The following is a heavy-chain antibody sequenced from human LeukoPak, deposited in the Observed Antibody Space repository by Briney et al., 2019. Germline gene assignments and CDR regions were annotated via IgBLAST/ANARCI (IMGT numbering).Heavy chain of an antibody. Sequence: SETLSLTCTVSGGSISSSSYYWGWIRQPPGKGLEWIGSIYYSGSTYYNPSLKSRVTISVDTSKNQFSLKLSSVTAADTAVYYCARRGRWPRYFDYWGQGTLVTVSS. D-gene: IGHD5-24*01. CDR2: IYYSGST. CDR3: ARRGRWPRYFDY. CDR1: GGSISSSSYY. V-gene: IGHV4-39*07. J-gene: IGHJ4*02.